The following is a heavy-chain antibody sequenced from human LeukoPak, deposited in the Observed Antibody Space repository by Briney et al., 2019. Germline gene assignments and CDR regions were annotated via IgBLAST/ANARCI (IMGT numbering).Heavy chain of an antibody. Sequence: SGGSLRLSCAASGFTFSSFGMHWVRQAPGKGLEFVSSISNDGGSTYYGNSVKDRFTISRDNSKNTLFLQMDSLMPEDMAVYYCARTEQWLSTGGWYWFDPWGQGTLVTVSS. CDR3: ARTEQWLSTGGWYWFDP. CDR2: ISNDGGST. J-gene: IGHJ5*02. V-gene: IGHV3-64*01. D-gene: IGHD6-19*01. CDR1: GFTFSSFG.